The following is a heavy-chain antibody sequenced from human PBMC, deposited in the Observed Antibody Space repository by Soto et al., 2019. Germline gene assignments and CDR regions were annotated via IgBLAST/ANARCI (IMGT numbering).Heavy chain of an antibody. V-gene: IGHV1-46*03. D-gene: IGHD6-13*01. CDR1: GYTFTSYY. CDR2: INPSGGST. CDR3: ARDSFAGNKAAAIRYYYYYYMDV. J-gene: IGHJ6*03. Sequence: ASVKVSCKASGYTFTSYYMHWVRQAPGQGLEWMGIINPSGGSTSYAQKFQGRVTMTRDTSTSTVYMELSSLRSEDTAAYYCARDSFAGNKAAAIRYYYYYYMDVWGKGTTVTVSS.